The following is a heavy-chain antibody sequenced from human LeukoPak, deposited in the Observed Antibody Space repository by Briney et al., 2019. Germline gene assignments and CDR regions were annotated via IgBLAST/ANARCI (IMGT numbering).Heavy chain of an antibody. Sequence: GGSLRLSCAASGFTFSSYSMNWVRQAPGKGLEWVSSISSSSSYIYYADSVKGRFTISRDNAKNSLYLQMNGLRAEDTAVYYCARDSMDGYYYYYGMDVWGQGTTVTVSS. D-gene: IGHD2-2*01. CDR1: GFTFSSYS. V-gene: IGHV3-21*01. J-gene: IGHJ6*02. CDR3: ARDSMDGYYYYYGMDV. CDR2: ISSSSSYI.